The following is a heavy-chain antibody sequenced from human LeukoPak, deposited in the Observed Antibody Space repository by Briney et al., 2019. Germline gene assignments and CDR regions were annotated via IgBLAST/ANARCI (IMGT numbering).Heavy chain of an antibody. V-gene: IGHV3-23*01. CDR1: RLTFSSYD. Sequence: GGSLRLSCAASRLTFSSYDTSWVRQAPGKGVEWVSLVSGSGGSAYYADSVKGRFTISRDNTKNTLYLQMNSLRAEDTAVYYCAKDFISTNYFYDDAFDIWGQGTMVTVSS. J-gene: IGHJ3*02. D-gene: IGHD3-3*02. CDR2: VSGSGGSA. CDR3: AKDFISTNYFYDDAFDI.